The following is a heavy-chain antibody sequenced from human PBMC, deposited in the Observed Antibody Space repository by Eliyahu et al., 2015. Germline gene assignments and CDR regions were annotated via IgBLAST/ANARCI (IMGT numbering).Heavy chain of an antibody. J-gene: IGHJ5*02. CDR1: GFTFSDYE. CDR3: ATINGNFDH. D-gene: IGHD5-12*01. CDR2: ISSAGNFV. V-gene: IGHV3-48*03. Sequence: EVQLVESGGALVQPGGSLRLSCATSGFTFSDYEFNWVRQAPGKGLEWISYISSAGNFVYYADSVKGRFTISRDNADNMLYLQMNGLTKEDTALYYCATINGNFDHWGQGTLVTVSS.